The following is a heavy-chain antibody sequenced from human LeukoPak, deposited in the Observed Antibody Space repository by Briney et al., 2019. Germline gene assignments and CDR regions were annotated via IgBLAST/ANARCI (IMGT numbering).Heavy chain of an antibody. CDR1: GFTFSSYG. CDR3: AKRSGDYGDYYFDY. D-gene: IGHD4-17*01. J-gene: IGHJ4*02. CDR2: IRYDGSNK. Sequence: GGSLRLSCEASGFTFSSYGMHWVRQAPGKGLEWVAFIRYDGSNKYYADSVKGRFTISRDNSKNTLYLQMNSLRAEDTAVYYCAKRSGDYGDYYFDYWGQGTLVTVSS. V-gene: IGHV3-30*02.